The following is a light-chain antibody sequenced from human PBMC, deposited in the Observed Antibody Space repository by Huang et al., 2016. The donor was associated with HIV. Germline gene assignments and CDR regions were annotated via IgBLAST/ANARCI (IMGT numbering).Light chain of an antibody. J-gene: IGKJ2*01. CDR2: RAS. V-gene: IGKV3-15*01. CDR3: QQYNNWLL. CDR1: QSVSSN. Sequence: EIVLTQSPATLSVSPGERATLSCRASQSVSSNLAWYQQKPGQPPRLLIYRASTRATGIQARFSGSGSGTEFTLTISSLQSEDFAVYYCQQYNNWLLFGQGTKVEIK.